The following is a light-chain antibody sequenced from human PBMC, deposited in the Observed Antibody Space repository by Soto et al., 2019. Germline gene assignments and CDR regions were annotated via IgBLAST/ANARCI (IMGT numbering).Light chain of an antibody. CDR1: QGISNW. Sequence: MQIIQSSDTRPAAIGGRFRGARRASQGISNWLAWYQQTPGKAPKLLIFHASSLESGVPSRFSGSGSGTEFTLTISSLQSDDFASYYCQQYSSYPTCGQGTKVDIK. CDR2: HAS. CDR3: QQYSSYPT. J-gene: IGKJ1*01. V-gene: IGKV1-5*01.